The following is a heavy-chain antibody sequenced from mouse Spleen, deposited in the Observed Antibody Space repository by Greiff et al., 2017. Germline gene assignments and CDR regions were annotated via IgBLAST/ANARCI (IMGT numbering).Heavy chain of an antibody. CDR2: IWSDGST. Sequence: VQLQQSGPGLVAPSQSLSITCTISGFSLTSYGVHWVRQPPGKGLEWLVVIWSDGSTTYNSALKSRLSISKDNSKSQVFLKMNSLQTDDTAMYYCARHYYGSSYEGYAMDYWGQGTSVTVSS. J-gene: IGHJ4*01. V-gene: IGHV2-6-1*01. D-gene: IGHD1-1*01. CDR3: ARHYYGSSYEGYAMDY. CDR1: GFSLTSYG.